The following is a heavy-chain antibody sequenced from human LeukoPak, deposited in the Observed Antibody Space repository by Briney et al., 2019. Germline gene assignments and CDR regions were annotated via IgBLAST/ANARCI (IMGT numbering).Heavy chain of an antibody. CDR2: IYTSGST. CDR1: GGSISSGGYY. J-gene: IGHJ4*02. V-gene: IGHV4-61*02. Sequence: SQTLSLTCTVSGGSISSGGYYWSWLRQPAGKGLEWIGRIYTSGSTNYNPSLKSRVTMSVDTSKNQFSLKLSSVTAADTAVYYCARDRAGIPTHWGQGTLVTVSS. D-gene: IGHD6-19*01. CDR3: ARDRAGIPTH.